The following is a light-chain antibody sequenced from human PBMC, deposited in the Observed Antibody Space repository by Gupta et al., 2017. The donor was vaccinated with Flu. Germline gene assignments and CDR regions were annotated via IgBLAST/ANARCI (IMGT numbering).Light chain of an antibody. V-gene: IGKV3-20*01. CDR1: QSISSSH. J-gene: IGKJ2*01. CDR2: DAS. Sequence: EIVLTQSPGTLSLSPGERATLSCRASQSISSSHLAWYQQKPGQAPRLLIYDASSRATDIPDRFSGSGSGTDFTFTISRLETEDFAVYYCQQYGSSPMYTFGQGTKLEIK. CDR3: QQYGSSPMYT.